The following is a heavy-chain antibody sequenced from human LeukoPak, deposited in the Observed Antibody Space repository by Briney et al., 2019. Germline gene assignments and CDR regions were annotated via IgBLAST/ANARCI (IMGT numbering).Heavy chain of an antibody. Sequence: SEPRYLTWHVSGSSTITTYCCGSVRHHPGEWRGFNATVYHGWSTYYNPYLKSRVTITVDTSKNQFSLNLTSVTAADTAVYYCARAMSIAARLQTIFDYWGQGTLVTVSS. CDR1: GSSTITTYC. CDR3: ARAMSIAARLQTIFDY. J-gene: IGHJ4*02. V-gene: IGHV4-38-2*02. CDR2: VYHGWST. D-gene: IGHD6-6*01.